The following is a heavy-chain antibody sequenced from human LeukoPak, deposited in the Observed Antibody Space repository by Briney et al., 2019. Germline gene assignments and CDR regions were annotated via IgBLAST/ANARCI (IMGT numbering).Heavy chain of an antibody. CDR3: ARGRGIAAAVDC. J-gene: IGHJ4*02. CDR2: ISSSGSTI. CDR1: GFTFSSYS. D-gene: IGHD6-13*01. V-gene: IGHV3-48*01. Sequence: PGGSLRLSCAASGFTFSSYSMNWVRQAPGKGLEWVSYISSSGSTIYYADSVKGRFTISRDNAKNSLYLQMNSLRAEDTAVYYCARGRGIAAAVDCWGQGTLVTVSS.